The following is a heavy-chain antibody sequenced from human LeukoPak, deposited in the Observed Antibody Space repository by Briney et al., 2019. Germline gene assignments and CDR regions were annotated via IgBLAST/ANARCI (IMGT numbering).Heavy chain of an antibody. D-gene: IGHD1-14*01. CDR3: ARERGTTLYFDY. CDR1: GYAFPTYH. V-gene: IGHV1-46*01. J-gene: IGHJ4*02. CDR2: INPDGGAT. Sequence: GASVKVSCKASGYAFPTYHIHWVRQAPGQGLEWLGIINPDGGATDHPQKFRGRVTMTRDMSTNTVYMELSSLRFEDTALYYCARERGTTLYFDYWGQGTLVTVSS.